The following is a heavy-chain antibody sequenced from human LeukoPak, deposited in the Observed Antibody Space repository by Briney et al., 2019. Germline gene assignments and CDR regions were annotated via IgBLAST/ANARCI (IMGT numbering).Heavy chain of an antibody. CDR2: IIPIFGTA. CDR3: ARVSVISGWAFDY. J-gene: IGHJ4*02. Sequence: SVKVSCKASGGTFSSYAISWVRQAPGQGLEWMGGIIPIFGTANYAQKFQGRVTITADKSTSTAYMELSSLRSEDTAVYYCARVSVISGWAFDYWGQGILVTVSS. CDR1: GGTFSSYA. V-gene: IGHV1-69*06. D-gene: IGHD6-19*01.